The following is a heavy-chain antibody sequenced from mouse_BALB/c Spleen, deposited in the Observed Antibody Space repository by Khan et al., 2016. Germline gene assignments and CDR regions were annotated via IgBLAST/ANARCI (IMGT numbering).Heavy chain of an antibody. V-gene: IGHV3-6*02. CDR3: ARGGLLRLRGYFDY. Sequence: EVQLQESGPDLVKPSQSLSLTCSVTGYSITSGYYWNWIRQFPGNKLEWMGYIHYDGNNNYNPSLKNRISITRDTSKNQFFLKLNSVTTEDTATDYCARGGLLRLRGYFDYWGQGTTLTVSS. J-gene: IGHJ2*01. CDR2: IHYDGNN. D-gene: IGHD1-2*01. CDR1: GYSITSGYY.